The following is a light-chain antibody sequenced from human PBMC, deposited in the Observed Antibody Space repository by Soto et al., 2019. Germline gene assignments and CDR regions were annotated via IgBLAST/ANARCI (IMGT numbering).Light chain of an antibody. CDR2: DVN. Sequence: QSALAQPASVSGSPGQSITFSCTGTSSDVGSYDYVSWHQQHPGKAPKLIIYDVNNRPSGVPSRFSGSKSGNTASLIISGLQTEDEADYYCCAYSTCGTHVFGTGTRSPS. CDR1: SSDVGSYDY. V-gene: IGLV2-14*03. J-gene: IGLJ1*01. CDR3: CAYSTCGTHV.